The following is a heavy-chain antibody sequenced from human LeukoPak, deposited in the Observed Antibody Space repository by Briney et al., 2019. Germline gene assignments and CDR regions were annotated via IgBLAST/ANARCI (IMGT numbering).Heavy chain of an antibody. CDR2: FRGSGGST. CDR1: GLTFSSYA. Sequence: GGSLRLSCAASGLTFSSYAMSSVRQAPGGGVECGSGFRGSGGSTDYADSVKGRFTISRDNSKHTLYLQMNSLRVEDTAVYYCAKAAAQWLSRFDPWGQGTLVTVSS. V-gene: IGHV3-23*01. J-gene: IGHJ5*02. CDR3: AKAAAQWLSRFDP. D-gene: IGHD6-19*01.